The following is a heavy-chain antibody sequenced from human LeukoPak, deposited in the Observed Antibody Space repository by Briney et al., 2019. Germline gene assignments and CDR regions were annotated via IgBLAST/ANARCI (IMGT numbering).Heavy chain of an antibody. D-gene: IGHD4-17*01. CDR3: ARGTTVAFDI. V-gene: IGHV4-39*01. CDR1: GGSISSSSYY. J-gene: IGHJ3*02. Sequence: TASETLSLTCTVSGGSISSSSYYWGWIRQPPGKGLEWIGSIYYSGSTYYNPSLKSRVTISVDTSKNQFSLKLSSVTAADTAVYYCARGTTVAFDIWGLGTMVDVSS. CDR2: IYYSGST.